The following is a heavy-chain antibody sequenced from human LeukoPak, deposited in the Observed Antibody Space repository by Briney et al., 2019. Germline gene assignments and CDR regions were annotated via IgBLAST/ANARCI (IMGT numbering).Heavy chain of an antibody. CDR1: GFTFNYFW. CDR3: ATVSEY. J-gene: IGHJ4*02. Sequence: GGSLRLSCAASGFTFNYFWMRWVRQVPGKGPVWVSGINHDGTATYYADSVKGRFTISRDNAKNTVYLQMNGLRAEDTSVYFCATVSEYWGQGTLVTVSS. V-gene: IGHV3-74*01. CDR2: INHDGTAT.